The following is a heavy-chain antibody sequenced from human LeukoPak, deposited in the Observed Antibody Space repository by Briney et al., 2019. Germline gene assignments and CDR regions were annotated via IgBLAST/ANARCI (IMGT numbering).Heavy chain of an antibody. CDR2: INPGGENT. CDR1: GYTFTNYY. CDR3: ARGVQYSSGHNDY. D-gene: IGHD6-19*01. Sequence: ASVKVSCKASGYTFTNYYMHWVRQAPGQGLEWMGIINPGGENTGYAQKFQGRVTMTRDTSISTAYMELSRLRSDDTAVYYCARGVQYSSGHNDYWGQGTLVTVSS. J-gene: IGHJ4*02. V-gene: IGHV1-46*01.